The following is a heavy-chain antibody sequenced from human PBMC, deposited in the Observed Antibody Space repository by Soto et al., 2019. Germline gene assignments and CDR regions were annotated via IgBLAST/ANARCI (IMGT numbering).Heavy chain of an antibody. CDR2: INSDGSST. D-gene: IGHD3-10*01. V-gene: IGHV3-74*01. CDR1: GFTFSSYW. J-gene: IGHJ4*02. CDR3: ARGMVRGVITEFDY. Sequence: GGSLRLSCAASGFTFSSYWMHWVRQAPGKGLMWVSRINSDGSSTSYADSVKGRFTISRDNAKNTLYLQMNSLGAEDTAVYYCARGMVRGVITEFDYWGQGTLVTVSS.